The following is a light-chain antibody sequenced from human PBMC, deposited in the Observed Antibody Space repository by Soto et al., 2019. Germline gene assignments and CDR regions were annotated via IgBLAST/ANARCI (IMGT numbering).Light chain of an antibody. CDR1: SSDVGGYDY. CDR3: SSYAGTYIV. CDR2: DVS. Sequence: QSALTQPPSASGSPGQSVAISCTGTSSDVGGYDYVSWYQQHPGKAPKLMLYDVSKRPSGVPDRFSGSKSGNTASLTVSGLQAEDEADYYCSSYAGTYIVFGTGTKLTV. V-gene: IGLV2-8*01. J-gene: IGLJ1*01.